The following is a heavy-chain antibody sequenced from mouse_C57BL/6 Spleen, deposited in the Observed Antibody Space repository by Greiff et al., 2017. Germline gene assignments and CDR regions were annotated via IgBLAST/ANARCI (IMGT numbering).Heavy chain of an antibody. CDR3: ARDCGYYFDY. CDR2: VHPNSGST. Sequence: QVQLQQPGAELVKPGASVKLSCKASGYTFTSYWMHGVKQRPGQGLEWIGMVHPNSGSTNYNEKFKSKATLTVDKSSSTAYMQLSSLTSEDSAVYYCARDCGYYFDYWGQGTTLTVSS. V-gene: IGHV1-64*01. CDR1: GYTFTSYW. J-gene: IGHJ2*01.